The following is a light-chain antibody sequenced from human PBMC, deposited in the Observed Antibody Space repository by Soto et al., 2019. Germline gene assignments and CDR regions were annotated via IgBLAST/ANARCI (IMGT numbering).Light chain of an antibody. CDR1: QSVSSY. V-gene: IGKV3-11*01. CDR3: QQRSSWLT. CDR2: DAS. J-gene: IGKJ5*01. Sequence: DIVLTQSPSSLSLSPGDRATLSCRASQSVSSYLAWYQQKPGQAPRLLIYDASNRATGIPARFSGCGSGTDLTLIISSLEPDNLAVYYCQQRSSWLTFGQGTKLEIK.